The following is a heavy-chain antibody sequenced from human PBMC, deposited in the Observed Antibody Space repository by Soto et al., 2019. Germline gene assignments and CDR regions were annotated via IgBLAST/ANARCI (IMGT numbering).Heavy chain of an antibody. J-gene: IGHJ6*02. Sequence: PGGSLRLSCVASGFSLSDYAVNWVRQAPGKGLEWVSFISSDSRTIYYADSVEGRFTVSRDNARNSVSLQMDSLRDEDAAVYYCARIKLVEWFFINVAVYDMDVWGQGTPVTAP. CDR3: ARIKLVEWFFINVAVYDMDV. CDR2: ISSDSRTI. D-gene: IGHD3-3*01. CDR1: GFSLSDYA. V-gene: IGHV3-48*02.